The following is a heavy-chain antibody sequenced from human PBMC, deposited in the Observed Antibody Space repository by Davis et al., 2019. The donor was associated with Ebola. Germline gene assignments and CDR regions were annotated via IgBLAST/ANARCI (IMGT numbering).Heavy chain of an antibody. CDR3: ARGPMIVVVIASTDDAFDI. Sequence: MPSETLSLTCAVYGGSFSGYYWSWIRQPPGKGLEWIGYIYYSGSTNNNPSLKSRVAISVDTSKNQFSLKLSSVTAADTAVYYCARGPMIVVVIASTDDAFDIWGQGTMVTVSS. J-gene: IGHJ3*02. CDR1: GGSFSGYY. CDR2: IYYSGST. D-gene: IGHD3-22*01. V-gene: IGHV4-34*11.